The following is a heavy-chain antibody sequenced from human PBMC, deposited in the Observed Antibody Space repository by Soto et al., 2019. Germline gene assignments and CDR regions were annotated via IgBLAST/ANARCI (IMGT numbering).Heavy chain of an antibody. CDR3: ARDGGDFDGGGWFDP. V-gene: IGHV3-30-3*01. CDR2: ISNDGSNK. Sequence: GGSLRLSCAASGFTFSSYAMHWVRQAPGKGLEWVAVISNDGSNKYYADSVKGRFTISRDNSKNTLYLQMNSLRAEDTAVYYCARDGGDFDGGGWFDPWGQGTLVTVSS. J-gene: IGHJ5*02. D-gene: IGHD3-9*01. CDR1: GFTFSSYA.